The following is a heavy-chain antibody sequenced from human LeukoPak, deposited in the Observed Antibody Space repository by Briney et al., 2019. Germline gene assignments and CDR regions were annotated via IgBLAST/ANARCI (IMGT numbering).Heavy chain of an antibody. Sequence: ASVTVSCKASGYTFTGYYMHWVRQAPGQGLEWMGWINPNSGGTNYAQKFQGRVTMTRDTSISTAYMELSRLRSDDTAVYYCARAHIVVVPAASQGFDPWGQGTLVTVSS. D-gene: IGHD2-2*01. CDR3: ARAHIVVVPAASQGFDP. V-gene: IGHV1-2*02. CDR2: INPNSGGT. CDR1: GYTFTGYY. J-gene: IGHJ5*02.